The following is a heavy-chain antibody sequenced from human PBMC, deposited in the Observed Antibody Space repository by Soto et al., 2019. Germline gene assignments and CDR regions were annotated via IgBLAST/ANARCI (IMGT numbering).Heavy chain of an antibody. CDR3: ARLTGITTFRRDY. Sequence: SETLSLTXSVSGGSISSPSYYWGWIRQPPGKGLEWIGSIYYSGNTYYNPSLKSRVTIFVDTSRNQFSLKVNSVTAADTAVYFCARLTGITTFRRDYWGQGTLVTVSS. D-gene: IGHD1-1*01. CDR2: IYYSGNT. J-gene: IGHJ4*02. V-gene: IGHV4-39*01. CDR1: GGSISSPSYY.